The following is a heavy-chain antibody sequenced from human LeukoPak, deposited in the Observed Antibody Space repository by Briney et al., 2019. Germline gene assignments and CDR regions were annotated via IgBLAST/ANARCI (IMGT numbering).Heavy chain of an antibody. V-gene: IGHV4-4*09. Sequence: SETLSLTCTVSGGSISSYYWSWIRQPPGKGLEWIGYIYTSGSTNYNPSLKSRVTISVDTSKNQFSLKLSSVTAADTAVYYCARRVGQTRGHAFDTWGQGTMVTVSS. CDR2: IYTSGST. D-gene: IGHD3-10*01. CDR3: ARRVGQTRGHAFDT. J-gene: IGHJ3*02. CDR1: GGSISSYY.